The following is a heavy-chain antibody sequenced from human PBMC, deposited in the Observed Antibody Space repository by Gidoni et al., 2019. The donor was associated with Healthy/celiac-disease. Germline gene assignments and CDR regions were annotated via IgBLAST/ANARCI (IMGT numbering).Heavy chain of an antibody. CDR2: ISWNSGSI. J-gene: IGHJ6*02. CDR3: ARGVRYFDKKFEVTYYYYGMDV. V-gene: IGHV3-9*01. Sequence: EVQLVESGGGLVQPGRSLRLSCAASGFTFDDYAMHWVRQAPGKGLEWVSGISWNSGSIGYADSVKGRFTISRDNAKNSLYLQMNSLRAEDTALYYCARGVRYFDKKFEVTYYYYGMDVWGQGTTVTVSS. D-gene: IGHD3-9*01. CDR1: GFTFDDYA.